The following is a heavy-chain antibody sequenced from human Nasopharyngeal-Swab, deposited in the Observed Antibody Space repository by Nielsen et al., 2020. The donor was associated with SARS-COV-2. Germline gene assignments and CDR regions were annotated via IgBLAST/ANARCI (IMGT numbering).Heavy chain of an antibody. CDR1: GFTFNNYN. CDR2: ISSSSSYI. V-gene: IGHV3-21*01. D-gene: IGHD3-3*01. J-gene: IGHJ6*02. Sequence: GGSLKISCAASGFTFNNYNFNWVRQAPGKGLEWVSSISSSSSYIYYADSVKGRFTISRDNAKNSLYLQMNSLRAEDTVVYYCARDGLDYDFWSAYFMDVWGQGTTVTVSS. CDR3: ARDGLDYDFWSAYFMDV.